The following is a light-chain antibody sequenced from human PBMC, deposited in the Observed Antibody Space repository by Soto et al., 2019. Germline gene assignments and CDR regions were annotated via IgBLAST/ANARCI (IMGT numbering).Light chain of an antibody. V-gene: IGKV3-20*01. Sequence: EIVLTQSPGTLSLSPGERATLSCRASQSVSSSYLVWYQQKPGQAPRLLIYGASSRATGITDRFSGSGSGTDFTLTISRLEPEDFAVYYCQQYGSSPLTFGGGTKVDIK. CDR1: QSVSSSY. CDR2: GAS. J-gene: IGKJ4*01. CDR3: QQYGSSPLT.